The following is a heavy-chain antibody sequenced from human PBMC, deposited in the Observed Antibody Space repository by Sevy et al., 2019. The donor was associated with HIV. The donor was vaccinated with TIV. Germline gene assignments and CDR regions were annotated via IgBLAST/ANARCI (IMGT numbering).Heavy chain of an antibody. CDR3: ARVAADMGQQIDY. CDR2: INSDGTNT. Sequence: GGYLRLSCAASGFTFSSYWMHWVRQAPGKGLVWVSRINSDGTNTNYADSVKGRFTISIDNAKNTLYLQMNSLRAEVTAVYYCARVAADMGQQIDYWGQGTLVTVSS. CDR1: GFTFSSYW. V-gene: IGHV3-74*01. J-gene: IGHJ4*02. D-gene: IGHD6-25*01.